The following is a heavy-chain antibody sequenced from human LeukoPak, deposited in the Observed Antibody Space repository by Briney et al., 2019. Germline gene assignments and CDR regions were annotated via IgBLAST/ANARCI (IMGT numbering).Heavy chain of an antibody. J-gene: IGHJ4*02. D-gene: IGHD4-17*01. CDR1: GASISSGRNH. Sequence: SETLSLTCTVSGASISSGRNHRGWVRQSTGKGLEWIASVYFSGSSQYNPSLVSRAFISVDSSKNQVSLRLDSVTAADSAVYHCARHLSGTTTAHYFDLWGQGTLVTVSS. CDR2: VYFSGSS. V-gene: IGHV4-39*01. CDR3: ARHLSGTTTAHYFDL.